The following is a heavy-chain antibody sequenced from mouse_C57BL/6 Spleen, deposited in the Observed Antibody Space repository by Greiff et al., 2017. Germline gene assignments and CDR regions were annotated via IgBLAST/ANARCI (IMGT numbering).Heavy chain of an antibody. CDR3: ARDLYYGNYGY. D-gene: IGHD2-1*01. J-gene: IGHJ2*01. CDR2: ISSGSSTI. Sequence: EVKVVESGGGLVKPGGSLKLSCAASGFTFSDYGMHWVRQAPEKGLEWVAYISSGSSTIYYADTVKCRFTISRDNAKNTLFLQMTSLRSEDTAMYYCARDLYYGNYGYWGQGTTLTVSS. V-gene: IGHV5-17*01. CDR1: GFTFSDYG.